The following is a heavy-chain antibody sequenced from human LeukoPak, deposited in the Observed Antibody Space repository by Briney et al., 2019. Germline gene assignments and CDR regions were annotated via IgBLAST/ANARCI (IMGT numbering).Heavy chain of an antibody. J-gene: IGHJ4*02. V-gene: IGHV4-34*01. CDR3: ARGQLFMGETFFDDTSSYSYFDS. Sequence: PSETLSLTCAVNGDSFSGYYWSWIRQFPGKGLEWIGEIHHGGTTNFNPSLRSRVTMSVDASKKEVSLKLSSVTAADTAVYYCARGQLFMGETFFDDTSSYSYFDSWGQGTLVAVSS. CDR2: IHHGGTT. CDR1: GDSFSGYY. D-gene: IGHD3-10*01.